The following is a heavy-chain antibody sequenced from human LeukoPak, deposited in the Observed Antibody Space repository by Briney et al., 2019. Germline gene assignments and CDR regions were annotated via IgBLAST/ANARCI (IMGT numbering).Heavy chain of an antibody. V-gene: IGHV4-38-2*02. CDR2: IYHSGST. CDR3: ARRRAERVIVVVVAATHFDY. Sequence: SETLSLTCTVSGYSISSGYYWGWIRQPPGKGLEWIGSIYHSGSTNYNPSLKSRVTISVDTSKNQFSLKLSSVTAADTAVYYCARRRAERVIVVVVAATHFDYWGQGTLVTVSS. J-gene: IGHJ4*02. D-gene: IGHD2-15*01. CDR1: GYSISSGYY.